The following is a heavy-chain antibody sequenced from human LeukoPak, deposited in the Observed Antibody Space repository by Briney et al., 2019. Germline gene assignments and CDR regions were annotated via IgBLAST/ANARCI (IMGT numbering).Heavy chain of an antibody. CDR3: ARDSAVDCSGGSCYSDFQH. CDR1: AFTFSSYS. Sequence: GGSLRLSCAASAFTFSSYSMNWVRQAPGKGLEWVSSISSSSSYIYYADSVKGRFTISRDNAKNSLYLQMNSLRAEDTAVYYCARDSAVDCSGGSCYSDFQHWGQGTLVTVSS. D-gene: IGHD2-15*01. J-gene: IGHJ1*01. V-gene: IGHV3-21*01. CDR2: ISSSSSYI.